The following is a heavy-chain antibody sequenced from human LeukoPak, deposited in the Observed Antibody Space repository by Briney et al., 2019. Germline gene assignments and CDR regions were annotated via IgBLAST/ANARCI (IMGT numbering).Heavy chain of an antibody. Sequence: GGSLRLSCAASGFTVSSNYMGWVRQAPGKGLEWVSVIYSGGGTNYADSVKGRFTISRDKPKNTLYLQMSSLRDEDTAVYYCAKNNDYGGSYWYFDLWGRGTLVTVSS. J-gene: IGHJ2*01. V-gene: IGHV3-66*01. D-gene: IGHD4-23*01. CDR2: IYSGGGT. CDR1: GFTVSSNY. CDR3: AKNNDYGGSYWYFDL.